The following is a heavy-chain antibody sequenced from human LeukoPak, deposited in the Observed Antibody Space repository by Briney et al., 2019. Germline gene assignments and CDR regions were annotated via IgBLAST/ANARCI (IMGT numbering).Heavy chain of an antibody. CDR2: VSYDGNNK. CDR3: ASPAELSYYDFWSGPVPLDY. Sequence: GGSLRLSCAASGLTFSNYTIHWVRQAPGKGLEWVAVVSYDGNNKYYADSVKGRFTISRDNAKSSLYLQMSSLRAEDTAVYYCASPAELSYYDFWSGPVPLDYWAQGPRVTVSS. D-gene: IGHD3-3*01. V-gene: IGHV3-30-3*01. CDR1: GLTFSNYT. J-gene: IGHJ4*02.